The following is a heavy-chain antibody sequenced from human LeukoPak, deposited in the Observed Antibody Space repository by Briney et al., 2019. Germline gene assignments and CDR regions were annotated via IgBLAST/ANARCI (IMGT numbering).Heavy chain of an antibody. CDR2: IKQDGSEE. CDR1: GFSFSSYW. Sequence: GGSLRLSCAASGFSFSSYWMSWVRQAPGKGLGWVANIKQDGSEEYYVDSVKGRFTISRDNAKNSLHLQMNSLRDEDTAVYYCARGHYGDYDWGQGTRVTVSS. D-gene: IGHD4-17*01. J-gene: IGHJ4*02. CDR3: ARGHYGDYD. V-gene: IGHV3-7*01.